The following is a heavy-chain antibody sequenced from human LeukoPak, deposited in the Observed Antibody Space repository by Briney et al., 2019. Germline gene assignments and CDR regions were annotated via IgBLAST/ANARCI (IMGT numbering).Heavy chain of an antibody. CDR2: ISYDGDNE. CDR1: GFPFSNFA. Sequence: GGSLRLSCAASGFPFSNFAMHWVRQAPGKGLEWVAVISYDGDNEYYADSVKGQFTISRDNSKDRLYLQMNSLRPEDTAMYYCARDRDPIDYYYYSMDVWGHGTMVTVSS. V-gene: IGHV3-30-3*01. CDR3: ARDRDPIDYYYYSMDV. J-gene: IGHJ6*02.